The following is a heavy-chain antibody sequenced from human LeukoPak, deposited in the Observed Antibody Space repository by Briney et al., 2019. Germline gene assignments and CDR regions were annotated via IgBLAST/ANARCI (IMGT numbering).Heavy chain of an antibody. Sequence: PGGSLRLSCAASGFTFSSYAMSWVRQAPGKGLEWVSAISGSGGSTYYADSVKGRFTISRDNSKNTLYLQMNSLRAEDTAVYYCAKSDWDSQGGYYFDYWGQGTLVTVSS. D-gene: IGHD3/OR15-3a*01. J-gene: IGHJ4*02. CDR1: GFTFSSYA. V-gene: IGHV3-23*01. CDR2: ISGSGGST. CDR3: AKSDWDSQGGYYFDY.